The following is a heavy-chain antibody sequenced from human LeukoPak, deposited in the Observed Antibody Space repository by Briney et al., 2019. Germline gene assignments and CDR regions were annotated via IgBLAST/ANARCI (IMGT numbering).Heavy chain of an antibody. CDR3: AKDSSGYPPFDY. D-gene: IGHD3-22*01. CDR1: GFTFSNYA. J-gene: IGHJ4*02. CDR2: ITGGGSGI. Sequence: QPGASLRLSCAASGFTFSNYAMSWVRQAPGKGLEWVSAITGGGSGIYYADSMKSRFTISRDNSKNTLYLQINSLRAEDTAVYYCAKDSSGYPPFDYWGQGTLVTVSS. V-gene: IGHV3-23*01.